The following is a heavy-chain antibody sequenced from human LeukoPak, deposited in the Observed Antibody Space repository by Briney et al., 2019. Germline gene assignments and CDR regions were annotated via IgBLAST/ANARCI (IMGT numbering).Heavy chain of an antibody. Sequence: PGGSLRLSCAASGFTFSTCGMHWVRQAPGKGLEWVAFIRYHGSDKYYADSVKGRFTISRDNSKNTLYLQMNSLRSEDTAVYYCATARITSEPGYFDYWGQGTLVTVSS. D-gene: IGHD3-10*01. J-gene: IGHJ4*02. CDR3: ATARITSEPGYFDY. CDR2: IRYHGSDK. CDR1: GFTFSTCG. V-gene: IGHV3-30*02.